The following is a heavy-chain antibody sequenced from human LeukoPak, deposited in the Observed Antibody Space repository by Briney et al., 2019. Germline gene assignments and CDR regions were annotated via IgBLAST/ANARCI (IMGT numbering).Heavy chain of an antibody. D-gene: IGHD3-22*01. CDR1: GFTFSRYA. V-gene: IGHV3-64D*09. Sequence: GGSLRLSCSASGFTFSRYAMHWVRQAPGKGLQYVSTISNNGGSTYYADSVKGRFTISRDNSKNTLYLQMSSLRAEDTALYYCVKDYYDSSGYLDNWGQGTLVTVSS. J-gene: IGHJ4*02. CDR2: ISNNGGST. CDR3: VKDYYDSSGYLDN.